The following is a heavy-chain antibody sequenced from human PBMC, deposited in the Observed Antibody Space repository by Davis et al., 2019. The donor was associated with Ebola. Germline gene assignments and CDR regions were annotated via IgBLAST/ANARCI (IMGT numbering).Heavy chain of an antibody. CDR1: GYSFTSYW. V-gene: IGHV5-51*01. D-gene: IGHD3-9*01. J-gene: IGHJ4*02. CDR2: IYPGDSDT. Sequence: GESLKISCKGSGYSFTSYWIGWVRQMPGKGLEWMGIIYPGDSDTRYSPPFQGQVTISADKSISTAYLQWSSLKASDTAMYYCARGILTGYYPSDFDYWGQGTLVTVSS. CDR3: ARGILTGYYPSDFDY.